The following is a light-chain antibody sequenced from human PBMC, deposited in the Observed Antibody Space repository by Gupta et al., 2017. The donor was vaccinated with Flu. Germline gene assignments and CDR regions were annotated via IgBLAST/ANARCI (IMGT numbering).Light chain of an antibody. CDR3: QYYDRTKSWS. V-gene: IGLV6-57*01. J-gene: IGLJ2*01. Sequence: VTVSCTCTGGTISSYYVQWYQQSPGNSPKTWSGEEVQRPSGVPARLSASVDRSSTSESLIISGLETEDEGYSDCQYYDRTKSWSFGGGTRMTVL. CDR2: EEV. CDR1: GGTISSYY.